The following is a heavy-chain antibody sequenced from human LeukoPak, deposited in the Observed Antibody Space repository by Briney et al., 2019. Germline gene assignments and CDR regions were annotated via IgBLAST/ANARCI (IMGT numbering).Heavy chain of an antibody. CDR1: GGSISGTNW. D-gene: IGHD1-26*01. CDR3: SRESGPFCPFGY. CDR2: ISLAGQT. V-gene: IGHV4-4*02. Sequence: KPSGTLSLTCGVSGGSISGTNWWSWVRQPPGQGLEWIGEISLAGQTNYNPSLNGRVTMSLDKSSNQLSLHLTSVTAADTATYFCSRESGPFCPFGYWGQGILVIVPS. J-gene: IGHJ4*02.